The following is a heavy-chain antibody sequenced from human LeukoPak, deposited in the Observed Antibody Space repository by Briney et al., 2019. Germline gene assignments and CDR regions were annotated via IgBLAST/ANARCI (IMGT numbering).Heavy chain of an antibody. CDR2: IWYDGSNK. D-gene: IGHD5-18*01. CDR1: GFTFSSYG. V-gene: IGHV3-33*01. J-gene: IGHJ4*02. CDR3: AREGENTAMGGGYFDY. Sequence: PGGSLRLSCAASGFTFSSYGMHWVRQAPGKGLEWVAVIWYDGSNKYYADSVKGRFTISRDNSKNTLYLQMNSLRAEDTAVYYCAREGENTAMGGGYFDYWGQGTLVTVSS.